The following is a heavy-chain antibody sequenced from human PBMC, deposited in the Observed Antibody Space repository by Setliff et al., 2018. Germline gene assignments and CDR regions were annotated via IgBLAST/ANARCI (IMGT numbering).Heavy chain of an antibody. CDR3: ARMAVRVASRPSSPLDYYYYMDL. CDR1: GGSINNYY. CDR2: IDTSGST. V-gene: IGHV4-4*08. D-gene: IGHD6-6*01. J-gene: IGHJ6*03. Sequence: PSETLSLTCTVSGGSINNYYWSWIRQSPGKGLEWIGYIDTSGSTDYNPSLKSRVTISVDTSKSHFSLRLSSLTAADTAVYYCARMAVRVASRPSSPLDYYYYMDLWGKGATVTVSS.